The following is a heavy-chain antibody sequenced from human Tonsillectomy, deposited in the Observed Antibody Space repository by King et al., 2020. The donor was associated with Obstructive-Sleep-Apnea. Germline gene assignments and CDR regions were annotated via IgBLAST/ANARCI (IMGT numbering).Heavy chain of an antibody. Sequence: VQLVESGGGLVQPGGSLRLSCAASGFTFSGYWMSWVRQAPGKGLEWVANIKQDGSEKYYVDSVKGRFTISRDNAKNSLCLQMNSLRAEDTGVYYCARAPEAAAGTGAYYYYGMDVWGQGTTVTVSS. CDR1: GFTFSGYW. J-gene: IGHJ6*02. CDR2: IKQDGSEK. CDR3: ARAPEAAAGTGAYYYYGMDV. V-gene: IGHV3-7*03. D-gene: IGHD6-13*01.